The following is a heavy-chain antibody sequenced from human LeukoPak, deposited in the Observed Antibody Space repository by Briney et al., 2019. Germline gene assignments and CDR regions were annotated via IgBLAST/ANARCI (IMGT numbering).Heavy chain of an antibody. V-gene: IGHV3-11*01. CDR1: GFTFSDYY. Sequence: GGSLRLSCAASGFTFSDYYMAWIRQAPGKGLEWISYISFSTNIIYYADSVKGRFTISRDNAKTSQYLQMNSLRAEDTAVYYCARDTMVRGVIITGNAFDIWGQGTMVTVSS. CDR2: ISFSTNII. D-gene: IGHD3-10*01. CDR3: ARDTMVRGVIITGNAFDI. J-gene: IGHJ3*02.